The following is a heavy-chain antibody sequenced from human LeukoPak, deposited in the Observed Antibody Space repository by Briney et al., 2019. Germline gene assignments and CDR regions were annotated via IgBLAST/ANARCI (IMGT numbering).Heavy chain of an antibody. CDR3: AKYGSGSNFDY. Sequence: GGSLRLSCAASGFTFSSYWMSWVRQAPGKGLEWVANIHQKGSEKYYMDSVKGRFTISRENAKNSLYLQMNSLRGEDTAVYYCAKYGSGSNFDYWGQGILVTVSS. V-gene: IGHV3-7*02. D-gene: IGHD3-10*01. CDR2: IHQKGSEK. J-gene: IGHJ4*02. CDR1: GFTFSSYW.